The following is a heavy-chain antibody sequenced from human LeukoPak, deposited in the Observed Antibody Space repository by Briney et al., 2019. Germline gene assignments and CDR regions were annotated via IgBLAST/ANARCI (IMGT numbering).Heavy chain of an antibody. D-gene: IGHD1-14*01. CDR2: IYYSGST. Sequence: SETLSLTCTVSGGSISSYYWSWIRQPPGKGLEWIGYIYYSGSTNYNPSLKSRVTISVDTSKNQFSLKLSSVTAADTAVYYCARASLAPHVYFDYWGQGTLVTVSS. CDR1: GGSISSYY. CDR3: ARASLAPHVYFDY. J-gene: IGHJ4*02. V-gene: IGHV4-59*01.